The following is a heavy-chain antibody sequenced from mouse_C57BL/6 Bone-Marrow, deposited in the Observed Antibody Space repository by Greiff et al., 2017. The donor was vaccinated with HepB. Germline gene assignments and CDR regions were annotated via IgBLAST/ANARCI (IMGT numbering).Heavy chain of an antibody. CDR1: GFTFSDYY. V-gene: IGHV5-16*01. CDR3: ARGDYGSSYPYFDY. D-gene: IGHD1-1*01. Sequence: EVQVVESEGGLVQPGSSMKLSCTASGFTFSDYYMAWVRQVPEKGLEWVANINYDGSSTYYLDSLKSRFIISRVNAKNILYLQMSSLKSEDTATYYCARGDYGSSYPYFDYWGQGTTLTVSS. J-gene: IGHJ2*01. CDR2: INYDGSST.